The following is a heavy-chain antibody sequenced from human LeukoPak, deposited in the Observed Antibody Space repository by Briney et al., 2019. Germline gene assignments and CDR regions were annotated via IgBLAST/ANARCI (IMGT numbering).Heavy chain of an antibody. V-gene: IGHV3-74*01. J-gene: IGHJ4*02. CDR3: ARDLRYHDF. CDR1: GFTFRSSS. CDR2: INTDGSTT. D-gene: IGHD2-2*01. Sequence: GRSLRLSCAASGFTFRSSSMHWVRQAPGKGLVWVSRINTDGSTTNYADPVKGRFTISRDNAKNTLYLQMNSLTAEDTAVYYCARDLRYHDFWGQGTLVTVSS.